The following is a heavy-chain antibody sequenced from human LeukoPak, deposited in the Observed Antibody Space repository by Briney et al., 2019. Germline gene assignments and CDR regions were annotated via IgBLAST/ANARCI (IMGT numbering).Heavy chain of an antibody. CDR3: ARYYYDSSATADDAFDI. Sequence: SETLSLTCTVSGGSISSYYWSWIRQPPGKGLEWVWYIYYSGSTNYNPSLKSRVTISVDTSKNQFSLKLSSVTAADTAVYYCARYYYDSSATADDAFDIWGQGTMVTVSS. J-gene: IGHJ3*02. CDR2: IYYSGST. CDR1: GGSISSYY. V-gene: IGHV4-59*01. D-gene: IGHD3-22*01.